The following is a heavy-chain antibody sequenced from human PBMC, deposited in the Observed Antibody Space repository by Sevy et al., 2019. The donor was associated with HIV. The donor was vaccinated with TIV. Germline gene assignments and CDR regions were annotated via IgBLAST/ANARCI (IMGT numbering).Heavy chain of an antibody. V-gene: IGHV3-48*03. CDR3: ARVPSNYDFWSGSSMDV. CDR1: GFTFSSYE. D-gene: IGHD3-3*01. Sequence: GGSLGLSCAASGFTFSSYEMNWVRQAPGKGLEWVSYISSSGSTIYYADSVKGRFTISRDNAKNSLYLQMNSLRAEDTAVYYCARVPSNYDFWSGSSMDVWGQGTTVTVSS. CDR2: ISSSGSTI. J-gene: IGHJ6*02.